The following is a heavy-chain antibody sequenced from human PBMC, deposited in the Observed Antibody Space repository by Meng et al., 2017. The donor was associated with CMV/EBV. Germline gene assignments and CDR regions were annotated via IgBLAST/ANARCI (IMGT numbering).Heavy chain of an antibody. Sequence: ETLSLTCAASGFTFSSYWMSWVRQAPGKGLEWVANIKQDGSEKYYVDSVKGRFTISRDNAKNTLYLQMNSLRAEDTAVYYCARAGPIRFLEWLLYSSQDYYYYGMDVWGQGTTVTVSS. CDR1: GFTFSSYW. CDR2: IKQDGSEK. CDR3: ARAGPIRFLEWLLYSSQDYYYYGMDV. J-gene: IGHJ6*02. V-gene: IGHV3-7*01. D-gene: IGHD3-3*01.